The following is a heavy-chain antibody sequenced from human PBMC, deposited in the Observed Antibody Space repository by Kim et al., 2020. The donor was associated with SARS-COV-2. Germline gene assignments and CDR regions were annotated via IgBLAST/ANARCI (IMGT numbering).Heavy chain of an antibody. Sequence: SQTLPLTCAISGDSVSSNSAACNWIRQSPSRGLEWLGRTYYRSKWYNDYAVSVKSRITINPDTSKNQFSLQLNSVTPEDTAVYYCARGIYSYGYELDYWGQGTLVTVSS. V-gene: IGHV6-1*01. D-gene: IGHD5-18*01. J-gene: IGHJ4*02. CDR2: TYYRSKWYN. CDR3: ARGIYSYGYELDY. CDR1: GDSVSSNSAA.